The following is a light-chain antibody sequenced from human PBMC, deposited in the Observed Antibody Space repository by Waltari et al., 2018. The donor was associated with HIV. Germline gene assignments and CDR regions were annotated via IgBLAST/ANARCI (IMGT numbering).Light chain of an antibody. Sequence: DIQMTQSPSSLSASVGDRVTITCRASQDISNYLAWYQQQPGKVPKGLIYGASSCQLGVPSRFSGSGSGTDCTLTISSLQPEDVATYYCQKYNSAPLTFGGGTKVEIK. CDR2: GAS. CDR3: QKYNSAPLT. J-gene: IGKJ4*01. CDR1: QDISNY. V-gene: IGKV1-27*01.